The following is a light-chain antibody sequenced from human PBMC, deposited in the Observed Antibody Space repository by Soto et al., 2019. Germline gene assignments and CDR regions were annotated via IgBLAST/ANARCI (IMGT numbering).Light chain of an antibody. CDR3: YSYVGSYYV. V-gene: IGLV2-11*01. CDR1: SSDVGGYNY. CDR2: DVS. J-gene: IGLJ1*01. Sequence: QSALTQPRAVSGSPGQSVTISCTGTSSDVGGYNYVSWYQQHPGKAPKLMIYDVSKRPSGVPDRFSGSKSGNTASLTISGLQAEDEADYYCYSYVGSYYVFGTGTKLTVL.